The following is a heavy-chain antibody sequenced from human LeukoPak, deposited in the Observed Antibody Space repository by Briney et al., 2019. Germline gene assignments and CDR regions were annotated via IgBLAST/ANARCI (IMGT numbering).Heavy chain of an antibody. CDR2: ITSGGTV. J-gene: IGHJ4*02. CDR1: GFTFSGHS. CDR3: AKDGLYYDGSEHVYYFDS. Sequence: GGSLRLSCAATGFTFSGHSMGWVRQAPGRGLEWVSHITSGGTVYYADSVKGRFTISRDNAKNSVYLQMSGLRAEDTALYYCAKDGLYYDGSEHVYYFDSWGQGTLVTVSS. D-gene: IGHD3-22*01. V-gene: IGHV3-69-1*02.